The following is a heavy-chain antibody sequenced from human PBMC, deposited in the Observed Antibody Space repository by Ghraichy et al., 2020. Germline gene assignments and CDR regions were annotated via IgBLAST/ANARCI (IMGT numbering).Heavy chain of an antibody. J-gene: IGHJ6*02. D-gene: IGHD3-9*01. CDR3: AKDRRYFDEGYYYYGMDV. V-gene: IGHV3-30*18. Sequence: LSLTCAASGFTFSNYGIHWVRQAPCKGLEWVAVISYNGNSKDYADSVKGRFTISRDNSKKTLYLQMNSLRAEDTAVYYCAKDRRYFDEGYYYYGMDVWGQGTTVIVSS. CDR1: GFTFSNYG. CDR2: ISYNGNSK.